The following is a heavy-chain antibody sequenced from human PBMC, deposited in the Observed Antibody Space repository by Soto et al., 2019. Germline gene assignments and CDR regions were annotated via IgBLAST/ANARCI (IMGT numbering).Heavy chain of an antibody. J-gene: IGHJ6*02. V-gene: IGHV3-30-3*01. D-gene: IGHD3-10*01. Sequence: QVQLVESGGGVVQPGRSLRLSCAASGFTFSSYAMHWVRQAPGKGLEWVAVISYDGSNKYYADSVRGRFTISRDNSKNTLYLQMNSLRAEDTAVYYCARDRGGYYGSGSPPYYYYGMDVWGQGTTVTVSS. CDR1: GFTFSSYA. CDR3: ARDRGGYYGSGSPPYYYYGMDV. CDR2: ISYDGSNK.